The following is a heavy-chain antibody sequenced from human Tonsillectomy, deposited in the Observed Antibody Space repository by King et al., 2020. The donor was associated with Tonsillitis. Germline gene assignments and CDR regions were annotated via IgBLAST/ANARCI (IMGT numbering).Heavy chain of an antibody. D-gene: IGHD3-10*01. CDR3: AKDRGSYYSHYYYGMDV. CDR2: ITYDGSKK. J-gene: IGHJ6*02. Sequence: QVQLVESGGGVVQPGRSLRLSCAASGFTFSTYGIHWVRQAPGKGLEWVAVITYDGSKKYYADSVTGRFTISRDNSKNKLYLQMNSLRPEDTAVYYCAKDRGSYYSHYYYGMDVWGQGTTVTVSS. V-gene: IGHV3-30*18. CDR1: GFTFSTYG.